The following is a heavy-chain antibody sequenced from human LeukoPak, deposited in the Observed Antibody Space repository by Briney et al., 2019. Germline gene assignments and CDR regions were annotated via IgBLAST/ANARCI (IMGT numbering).Heavy chain of an antibody. CDR3: ARDGVPHYGSGSYHYYYYMDV. V-gene: IGHV4-61*02. CDR1: GNSISSGDNY. Sequence: SETLSLTCTVSGNSISSGDNYWSWIRQPAGKGLEWIGRIYTSGSTNYNPSLKSRVTISGDTSKNQFSLRLSSVTAADTAVYYCARDGVPHYGSGSYHYYYYMDVWGKGTTVTISS. D-gene: IGHD3-10*01. CDR2: IYTSGST. J-gene: IGHJ6*03.